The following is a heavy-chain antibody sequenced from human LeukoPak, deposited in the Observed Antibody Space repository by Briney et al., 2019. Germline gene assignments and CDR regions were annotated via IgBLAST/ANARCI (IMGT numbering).Heavy chain of an antibody. CDR1: GFTFSSYS. J-gene: IGHJ4*02. D-gene: IGHD2-2*01. CDR2: ISSSSSTI. Sequence: GGSLRLSCAASGFTFSSYSMNWVRQAPGKGLEWVSYISSSSSTIYYADSVKGRFTISRDNAKNSLYLQMNSLRAEDTAVYYCARVVPAAAYYFDYWGQGTLVTVSS. CDR3: ARVVPAAAYYFDY. V-gene: IGHV3-48*01.